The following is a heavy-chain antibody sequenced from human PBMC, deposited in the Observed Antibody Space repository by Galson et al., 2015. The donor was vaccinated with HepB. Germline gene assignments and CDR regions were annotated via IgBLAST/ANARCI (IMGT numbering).Heavy chain of an antibody. J-gene: IGHJ4*02. CDR1: GFTFSSYA. CDR3: AKDSSGWLQSIGD. CDR2: INSGGST. Sequence: SLRLSCAASGFTFSSYAMSWVRQGPGKGLEWVSGINSGGSTYYTESVKGRFIISRDNSKNTVYLQMNSLRIEDTAVYYCAKDSSGWLQSIGDWGQGTLVTVSS. V-gene: IGHV3-23*01. D-gene: IGHD6-13*01.